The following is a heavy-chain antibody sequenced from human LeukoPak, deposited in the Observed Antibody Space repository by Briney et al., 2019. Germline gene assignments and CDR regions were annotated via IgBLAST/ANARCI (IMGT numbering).Heavy chain of an antibody. J-gene: IGHJ4*02. Sequence: GASVKVSCKASGYTFTSYGISWVRQAPGQGLEWMGWISAYNGNTNYAQKLQGRVTMTTDTSTSTAYMELRSLRSDDTAVYYCARDRHYYGSGSYYYFDYWGQGTLVTVSS. V-gene: IGHV1-18*01. CDR3: ARDRHYYGSGSYYYFDY. D-gene: IGHD3-10*01. CDR2: ISAYNGNT. CDR1: GYTFTSYG.